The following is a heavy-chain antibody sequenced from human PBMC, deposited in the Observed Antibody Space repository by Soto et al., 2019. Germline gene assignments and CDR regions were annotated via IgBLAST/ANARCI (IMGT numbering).Heavy chain of an antibody. Sequence: LSLTCTVSGGSISSGDYYWSWIRQPPGKGLEWIGYIYYSGSTYYNPSLKSRVTISVDTSKNQFSLKLSSVTAADTAVYYCARVDYDSSGYYAFGYWGQGTLVTVSS. CDR3: ARVDYDSSGYYAFGY. D-gene: IGHD3-22*01. V-gene: IGHV4-30-4*01. CDR2: IYYSGST. J-gene: IGHJ4*02. CDR1: GGSISSGDYY.